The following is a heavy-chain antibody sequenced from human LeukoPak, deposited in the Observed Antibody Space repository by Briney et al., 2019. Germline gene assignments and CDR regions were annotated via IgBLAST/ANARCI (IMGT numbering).Heavy chain of an antibody. CDR1: GYTFTSYG. Sequence: ASVKVSCKASGYTFTSYGITWVRQAPGQGLEWMGWISAYNGNTNYAQKLQGRVTVTTDTSTSTAYMELRSLRSDDTAVYYCARLKYYYDSSGYRAEYFQHWGQGTLVTVSS. J-gene: IGHJ1*01. CDR3: ARLKYYYDSSGYRAEYFQH. D-gene: IGHD3-22*01. CDR2: ISAYNGNT. V-gene: IGHV1-18*01.